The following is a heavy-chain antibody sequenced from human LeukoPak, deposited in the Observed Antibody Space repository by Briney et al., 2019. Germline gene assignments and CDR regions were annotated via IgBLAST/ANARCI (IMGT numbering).Heavy chain of an antibody. CDR1: GYTFTSYG. J-gene: IGHJ4*02. D-gene: IGHD3-10*01. Sequence: ASVKVSCKASGYTFTSYGISWVRQAPGQGLEWMGWISAHNGNTNYAQKLQGRVTMTTDTSMSTAYMELRSLRSDDTAVYYCARGAYYGSGSYYPYWGQGTLVTVSS. V-gene: IGHV1-18*01. CDR2: ISAHNGNT. CDR3: ARGAYYGSGSYYPY.